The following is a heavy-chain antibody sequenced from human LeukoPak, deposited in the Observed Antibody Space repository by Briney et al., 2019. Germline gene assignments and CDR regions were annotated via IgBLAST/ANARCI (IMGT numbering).Heavy chain of an antibody. V-gene: IGHV3-23*01. CDR3: AKVRGGVVVVAAPLGY. CDR2: ISGSGGST. D-gene: IGHD2-15*01. Sequence: GGSLRLPCAASGFAFSSYAMSWVRQAPGKGLEWVSAISGSGGSTYYADSVKGRFTISRDNSKNTLYLQMNSLRAEDTAVYYCAKVRGGVVVVAAPLGYWGQGTLVTVSS. CDR1: GFAFSSYA. J-gene: IGHJ4*02.